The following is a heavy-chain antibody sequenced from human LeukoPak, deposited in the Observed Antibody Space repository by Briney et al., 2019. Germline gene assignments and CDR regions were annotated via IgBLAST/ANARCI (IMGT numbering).Heavy chain of an antibody. CDR2: IYYTGTT. Sequence: SETLSLTCTVSGGSISSGTYYWGWIRQPPGKGLEWIGSIYYTGTTSYNPSLKSRVTMSVDTSKNHFSLRLNSVTAADTAVYYCARNSTTKRAFDLWGQGTMVTVSS. CDR3: ARNSTTKRAFDL. CDR1: GGSISSGTYY. D-gene: IGHD1-1*01. V-gene: IGHV4-39*02. J-gene: IGHJ3*01.